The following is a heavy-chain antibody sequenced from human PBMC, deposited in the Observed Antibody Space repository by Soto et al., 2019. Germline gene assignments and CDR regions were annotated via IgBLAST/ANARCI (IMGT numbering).Heavy chain of an antibody. D-gene: IGHD3-3*01. CDR1: GYTFTSYD. CDR2: MNPNSGNT. Sequence: GASVKVSCKASGYTFTSYDMNWVRQATGQGLEWMGWMNPNSGNTGFAQKFQGRVTMTRNTSISTAYMELSSLRSEDTAVYYCARGLHDFWSGSYAFDIWGQGTMVTVSS. V-gene: IGHV1-8*01. J-gene: IGHJ3*02. CDR3: ARGLHDFWSGSYAFDI.